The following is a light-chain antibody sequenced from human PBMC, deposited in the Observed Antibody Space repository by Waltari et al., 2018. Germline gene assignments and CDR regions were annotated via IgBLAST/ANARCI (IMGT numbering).Light chain of an antibody. V-gene: IGKV1-8*01. CDR2: AAS. CDR1: QGISSY. CDR3: QQYYSYPLT. J-gene: IGKJ4*01. Sequence: AIRMTQSPSSLSASTGDRVTITCRASQGISSYLAWYQQKPGKAPKLLIYAASNLQSGVPSRFSGSGSGTDFTLTISCLQSEDFATYYCQQYYSYPLTFGGGTKVEIK.